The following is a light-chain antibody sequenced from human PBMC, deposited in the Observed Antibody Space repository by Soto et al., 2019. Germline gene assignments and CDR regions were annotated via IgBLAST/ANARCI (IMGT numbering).Light chain of an antibody. Sequence: DIHMTQSPSSLSASVGDRVTITCQASQDIARFVSWFQLKPGTAPKLLIYDASNLETGVPSRFSGSGSGTDFTLTISSLQPEDIATYHCQQFDDLPYTFGQGTKLEIK. CDR3: QQFDDLPYT. CDR2: DAS. J-gene: IGKJ2*01. CDR1: QDIARF. V-gene: IGKV1-33*01.